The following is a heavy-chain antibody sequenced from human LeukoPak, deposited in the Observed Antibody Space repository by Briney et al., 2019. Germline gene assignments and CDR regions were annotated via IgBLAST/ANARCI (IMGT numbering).Heavy chain of an antibody. D-gene: IGHD4-17*01. Sequence: SGGSLRLSCAASGFTFDDYAMHWVRQAPGKGLEWVSGISWNSGSIGYADSVKGRFTISRDNAKNSLCLQMNSLRAEDTALYYCAKAAYGDYLYFDYWGQGTLVTVSS. CDR3: AKAAYGDYLYFDY. CDR2: ISWNSGSI. J-gene: IGHJ4*02. CDR1: GFTFDDYA. V-gene: IGHV3-9*01.